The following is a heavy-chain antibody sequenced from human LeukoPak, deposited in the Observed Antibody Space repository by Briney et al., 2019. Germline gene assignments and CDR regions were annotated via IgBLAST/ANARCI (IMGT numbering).Heavy chain of an antibody. D-gene: IGHD1-14*01. Sequence: GASVKVSCKASGYTFTGYYMHWVRQAPGQGLEWMGRINPNSGGTNYAQKFQGRVTMTRDTSISTAYMELSRLRSDDTAVYFCARDLSGISSATDAFDIWGQGTMVTVSS. CDR3: ARDLSGISSATDAFDI. CDR2: INPNSGGT. CDR1: GYTFTGYY. J-gene: IGHJ3*02. V-gene: IGHV1-2*06.